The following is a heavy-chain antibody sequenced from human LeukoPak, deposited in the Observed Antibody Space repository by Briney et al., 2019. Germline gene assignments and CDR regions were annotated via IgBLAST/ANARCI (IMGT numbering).Heavy chain of an antibody. CDR2: INTNTGNP. V-gene: IGHV7-4-1*02. CDR1: GYTFTSYA. Sequence: ASVKVSCKASGYTFTSYAMNWVRQAPGQGLEWMGWINTNTGNPTYAQGFTGRFVFSLDTSVSTAYLQISSLKAEDTAVYYCARDMYYDFWSGPTDFDYWGQGTLVTVPS. CDR3: ARDMYYDFWSGPTDFDY. D-gene: IGHD3-3*01. J-gene: IGHJ4*02.